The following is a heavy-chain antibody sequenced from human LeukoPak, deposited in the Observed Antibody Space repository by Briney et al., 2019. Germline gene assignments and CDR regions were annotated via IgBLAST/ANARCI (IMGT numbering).Heavy chain of an antibody. Sequence: PSETLSLTCAVYGGSFSGYHWSWIRQPPGKGLEWIGEINHSGSTNYNPSLKSRVTISVDTSKNQFSLKLSSVTAADTAVYYCAREGYYDSSGPGSFDYWGQGTLVTVSS. CDR1: GGSFSGYH. J-gene: IGHJ4*02. D-gene: IGHD3-22*01. V-gene: IGHV4-34*01. CDR3: AREGYYDSSGPGSFDY. CDR2: INHSGST.